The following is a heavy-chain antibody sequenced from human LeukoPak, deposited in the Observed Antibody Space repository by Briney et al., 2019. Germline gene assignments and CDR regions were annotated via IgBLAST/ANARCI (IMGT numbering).Heavy chain of an antibody. V-gene: IGHV1-8*03. CDR1: GYTFTSYD. CDR2: MNPNSGNT. CDR3: ATYCSSTSCPYNWFDP. Sequence: ASVKVSCKASGYTFTSYDINWVRQATGQGVEWMGWMNPNSGNTGYAQKFQGRVTITRNTYISTAYMELSSLRSEDTAVYYCATYCSSTSCPYNWFDPWGQGTLVTVSS. D-gene: IGHD2-2*01. J-gene: IGHJ5*02.